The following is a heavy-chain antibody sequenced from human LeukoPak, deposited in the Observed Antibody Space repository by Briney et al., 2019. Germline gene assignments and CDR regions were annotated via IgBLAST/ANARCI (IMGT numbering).Heavy chain of an antibody. Sequence: GGSLRLSCAASGFTFSSYSMIWVRQAPGKGLEWVSYISSSSSTIYYADSVKGRFTISRDNAKNSLYLQMNSLRAEDTAVYYCARLIAAAGTDYWGQGTLVTVSS. V-gene: IGHV3-48*04. CDR2: ISSSSSTI. CDR3: ARLIAAAGTDY. CDR1: GFTFSSYS. D-gene: IGHD6-13*01. J-gene: IGHJ4*02.